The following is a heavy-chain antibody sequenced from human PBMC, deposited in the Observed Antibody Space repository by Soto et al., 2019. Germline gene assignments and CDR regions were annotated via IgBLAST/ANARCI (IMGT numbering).Heavy chain of an antibody. Sequence: QVQPAQSGAEVKKPGASVKVSCKASGYTFTGYFIHWVRQAPGQGLEWMGWINPNSGATKYAQKFQGRVTLTRDTSINTAYMEMNILRSDDTAVYYCARGGGTILAPLPWGQGTLVTVSS. J-gene: IGHJ5*02. CDR2: INPNSGAT. V-gene: IGHV1-2*02. CDR3: ARGGGTILAPLP. D-gene: IGHD3-10*01. CDR1: GYTFTGYF.